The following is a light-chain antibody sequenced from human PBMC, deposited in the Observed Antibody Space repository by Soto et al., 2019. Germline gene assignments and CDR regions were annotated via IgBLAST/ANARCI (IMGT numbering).Light chain of an antibody. V-gene: IGKV3-15*01. Sequence: ETVMTQSPPTLPLSPGERAIVSCRASQSIGTYLAWYQQKRGQSPRLLIYDASTRATGIPARFSGSGSGTELSLTINSLQSDDFAIYYCQQYTDWPRTFGQGTKVDIK. CDR3: QQYTDWPRT. J-gene: IGKJ1*01. CDR1: QSIGTY. CDR2: DAS.